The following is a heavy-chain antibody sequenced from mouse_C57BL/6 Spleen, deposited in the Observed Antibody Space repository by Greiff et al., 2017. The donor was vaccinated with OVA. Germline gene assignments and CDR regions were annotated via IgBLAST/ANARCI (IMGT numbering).Heavy chain of an antibody. Sequence: VQLKESVAELVRPGASVKLSCTASGFNIKNTYMHWVKQRPEQGLEWIGRIDPANGNTKYAPKLQGRVTITADTSTNTAYLQLSSLTSEDTAIDYCAREADGNYPYCFDYWGQGTTLTVSS. CDR3: AREADGNYPYCFDY. CDR2: IDPANGNT. D-gene: IGHD2-1*01. V-gene: IGHV14-3*01. J-gene: IGHJ2*01. CDR1: GFNIKNTY.